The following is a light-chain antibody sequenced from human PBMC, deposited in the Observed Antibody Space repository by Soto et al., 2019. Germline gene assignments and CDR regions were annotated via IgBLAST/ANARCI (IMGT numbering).Light chain of an antibody. J-gene: IGLJ2*01. CDR3: SSYTSSNTLV. CDR1: SSDVGYYNY. CDR2: DVS. Sequence: QSVLTQPASVSGSPGQSITISCTGTSSDVGYYNYVSWYQQHPGKAPKLMIYDVSNRPSGVSNRFSGSKSGNTASLTISGLQAEDEADYYCSSYTSSNTLVFGGGTKLTV. V-gene: IGLV2-14*01.